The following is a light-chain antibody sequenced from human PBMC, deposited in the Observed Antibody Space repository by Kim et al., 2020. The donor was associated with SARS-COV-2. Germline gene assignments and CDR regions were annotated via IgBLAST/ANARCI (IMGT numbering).Light chain of an antibody. J-gene: IGLJ3*02. CDR2: DVD. CDR3: ASHTTDNTWV. CDR1: NADIGAFDY. V-gene: IGLV2-14*03. Sequence: RSITNSCTGTNADIGAFDYVSWYQQLPDKVPKLIIYDVDKRPSGISVRFSGSKSGNTASLTVSGLQPEDEADYYCASHTTDNTWVFGGGTKVTVL.